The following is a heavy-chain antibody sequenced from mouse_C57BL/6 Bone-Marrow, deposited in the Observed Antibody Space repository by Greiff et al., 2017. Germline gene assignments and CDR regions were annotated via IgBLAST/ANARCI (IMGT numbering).Heavy chain of an antibody. D-gene: IGHD2-2*01. CDR1: GYTFTSYW. J-gene: IGHJ3*01. V-gene: IGHV1-64*01. Sequence: QVQLQQPGAELVKPGASVKLSCKASGYTFTSYWMHWVKQRPGQGLEWIGMIHPNSGSTNYKEKFKSKATLTVDKSSSTAYMQLSSLTSEDSAVYYCARGLRRSGFAYWGQGTLVTVSA. CDR3: ARGLRRSGFAY. CDR2: IHPNSGST.